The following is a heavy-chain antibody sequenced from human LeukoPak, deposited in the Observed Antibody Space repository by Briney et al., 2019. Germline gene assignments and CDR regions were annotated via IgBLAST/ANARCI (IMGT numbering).Heavy chain of an antibody. CDR3: ERADHYDISTTYPFDY. Sequence: GASVKVSCKSSGYTFTGYYMHWVRQAPGQGLEWMGWINPNNGGTNYAQKFQGRVTMTRDTSISTVYMELSRLTSDDTALYFCERADHYDISTTYPFDYWGQGTLVTVSS. J-gene: IGHJ4*02. CDR1: GYTFTGYY. CDR2: INPNNGGT. D-gene: IGHD3-9*01. V-gene: IGHV1-2*02.